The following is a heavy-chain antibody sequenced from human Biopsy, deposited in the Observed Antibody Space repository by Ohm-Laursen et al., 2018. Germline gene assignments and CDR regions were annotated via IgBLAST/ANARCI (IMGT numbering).Heavy chain of an antibody. J-gene: IGHJ6*02. V-gene: IGHV1-69*13. CDR1: GGTFSNSA. Sequence: SVKVSCKVSGGTFSNSAISWVRQAPGQGLEWMGGIITFFRTVNYAQNFQGRLTITADEFTDTAYMELRRLRSEDTAVYYCAPQTPRDPDILTGAYHYDMAVWGQGTTVTVSS. CDR2: IITFFRTV. CDR3: APQTPRDPDILTGAYHYDMAV. D-gene: IGHD3-9*01.